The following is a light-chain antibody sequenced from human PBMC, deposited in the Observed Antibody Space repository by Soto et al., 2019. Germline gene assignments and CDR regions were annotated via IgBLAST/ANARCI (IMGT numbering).Light chain of an antibody. Sequence: QSVMTQPPSASGTPGQRVTISCSGSNSNIGSNKVNWYQQLPGTAPKLLIYTSNQRPSGVPDRFSGSKSGTSASLAISGLQSEDEADYYCATWDDSLHGYVFGTWTKATVL. CDR1: NSNIGSNK. CDR3: ATWDDSLHGYV. J-gene: IGLJ1*01. V-gene: IGLV1-44*01. CDR2: TSN.